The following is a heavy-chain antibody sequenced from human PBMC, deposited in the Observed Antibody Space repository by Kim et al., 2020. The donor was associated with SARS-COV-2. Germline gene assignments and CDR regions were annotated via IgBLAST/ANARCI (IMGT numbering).Heavy chain of an antibody. J-gene: IGHJ4*02. V-gene: IGHV3-53*01. CDR2: GGGT. D-gene: IGHD1-26*01. Sequence: GGGTAYADSGKGRFTVSSDKSKNTLALQMDSRRVEDTAVYYCAKWENGFYWGQGTLVSVSS. CDR3: AKWENGFY.